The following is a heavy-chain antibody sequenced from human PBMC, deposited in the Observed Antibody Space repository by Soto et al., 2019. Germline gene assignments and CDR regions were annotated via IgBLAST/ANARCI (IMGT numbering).Heavy chain of an antibody. D-gene: IGHD6-13*01. Sequence: GRPLRLSCAASGFTFSSYAMSLVRQAQGKGLECVSAISGSGGSTYYADSVKGRFTISRDNSKNTLYLQMNSLRAEDTAVYYCAKDWGSRIAAAGTGAFDIWGQGTMVTVSS. CDR3: AKDWGSRIAAAGTGAFDI. V-gene: IGHV3-23*01. CDR1: GFTFSSYA. CDR2: ISGSGGST. J-gene: IGHJ3*02.